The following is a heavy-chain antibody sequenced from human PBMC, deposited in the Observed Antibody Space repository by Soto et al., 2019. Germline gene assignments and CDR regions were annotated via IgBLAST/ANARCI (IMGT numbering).Heavy chain of an antibody. CDR1: GGSISSSSYY. D-gene: IGHD5-12*01. CDR3: ARQFGGWLRSHFDY. J-gene: IGHJ4*02. CDR2: IYYSGST. V-gene: IGHV4-39*01. Sequence: PSETLSLTCTVSGGSISSSSYYWGWIRQPPGKGLEWIGSIYYSGSTYYNPSLKSRVIISVDTSKNQFSLKLSSVAADTAVYYCARQFGGWLRSHFDYWGQGTLVTVSS.